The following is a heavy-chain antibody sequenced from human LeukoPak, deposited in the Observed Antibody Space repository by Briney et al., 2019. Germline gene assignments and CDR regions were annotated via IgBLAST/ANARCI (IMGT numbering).Heavy chain of an antibody. CDR1: GFTFSSYA. CDR2: MSGSGVST. Sequence: PGGSLRLSCAASGFTFSSYAMSWVRQAPGKGLEWVSGMSGSGVSTYYADSVKGRFTISRDNCKNTLYLQMNSLRAEDTAVYYCAKGGYYGDPDYWGQGTLVTVSS. V-gene: IGHV3-23*01. J-gene: IGHJ4*02. CDR3: AKGGYYGDPDY. D-gene: IGHD4-17*01.